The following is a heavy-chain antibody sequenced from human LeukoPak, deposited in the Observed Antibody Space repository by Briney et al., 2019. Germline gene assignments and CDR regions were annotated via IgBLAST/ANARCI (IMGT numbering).Heavy chain of an antibody. CDR2: ISWNSGSI. V-gene: IGHV3-9*03. D-gene: IGHD3-3*01. CDR3: AKDSNYDFWSGYLFDY. Sequence: SGRSLRLSCAASGFTFDDYAMHWVRQAPGKGLERVSGISWNSGSIGYADSVKGRFTISRDNAKNSLYLQMNSLRAEDMALYYCAKDSNYDFWSGYLFDYWGQGTLVTVSS. J-gene: IGHJ4*02. CDR1: GFTFDDYA.